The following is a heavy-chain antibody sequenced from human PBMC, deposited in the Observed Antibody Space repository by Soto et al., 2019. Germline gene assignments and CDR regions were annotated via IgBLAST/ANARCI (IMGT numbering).Heavy chain of an antibody. CDR3: ARTDYGDYALRG. V-gene: IGHV1-69*02. CDR1: VGTFSSYT. J-gene: IGHJ4*02. CDR2: IIPILGIA. Sequence: QVQLVQSGAEVKKPGSSVKVSCKASVGTFSSYTISWVRQAPGQGLEWMGRIIPILGIANYAQKFKGRVTITADKSTSTAYMELSSLRSEDTAVYYCARTDYGDYALRGWGQGTLVTVSS. D-gene: IGHD4-17*01.